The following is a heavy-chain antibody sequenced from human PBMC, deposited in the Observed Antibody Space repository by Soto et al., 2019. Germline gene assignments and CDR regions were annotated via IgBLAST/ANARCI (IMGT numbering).Heavy chain of an antibody. CDR1: GGSISSGGYY. J-gene: IGHJ4*02. CDR2: ICYSGST. V-gene: IGHV4-31*03. Sequence: SETLSLTCTVSGGSISSGGYYWSWIRQHPGKGLEWIGYICYSGSTYYNPSLKSRVTISVDTSKNQFSLKLSYVTAADTAVYYCATVPPHIAAAKTPPLFDYWGQGTLVTVSS. CDR3: ATVPPHIAAAKTPPLFDY. D-gene: IGHD6-13*01.